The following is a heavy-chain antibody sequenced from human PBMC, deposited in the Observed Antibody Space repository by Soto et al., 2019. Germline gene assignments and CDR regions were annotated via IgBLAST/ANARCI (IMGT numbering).Heavy chain of an antibody. CDR3: ARSAENDFWSGRNYYYYYMDV. CDR1: GYTFTSYG. CDR2: LSAYNGNT. J-gene: IGHJ6*03. D-gene: IGHD3-3*01. Sequence: QVQLVQSGAEVKKPGASVKVSCKASGYTFTSYGISWVRQAPGQGLEWMGWLSAYNGNTNYAQKLQGRVTMTTDTSTSTGYMELRSLRSDDTAVYYCARSAENDFWSGRNYYYYYMDVWGKGTTVTVSS. V-gene: IGHV1-18*01.